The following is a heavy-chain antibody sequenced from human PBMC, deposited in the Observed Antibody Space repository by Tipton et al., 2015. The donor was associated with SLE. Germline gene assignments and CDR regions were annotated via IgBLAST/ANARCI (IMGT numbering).Heavy chain of an antibody. CDR1: GFTFSSYS. CDR2: IRYDGSNK. D-gene: IGHD6-19*01. Sequence: SLRLSCAASGFTFSSYSMNWVRQAPGKGLEWVAFIRYDGSNKYYADSVKGRFTISRDNSKNTLYLQMNSLRAEDTAVYYCAKGIAVAGTWFDPWGQGTLVTVSS. J-gene: IGHJ5*02. CDR3: AKGIAVAGTWFDP. V-gene: IGHV3-30*02.